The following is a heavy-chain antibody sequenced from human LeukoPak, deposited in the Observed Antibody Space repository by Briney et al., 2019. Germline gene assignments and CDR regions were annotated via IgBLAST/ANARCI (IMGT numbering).Heavy chain of an antibody. Sequence: GGSLRLSCAASGFTFSSYSMNWVRQAPGKGLEWVSYISSSSTIYYADSVKGRFTISRDNAKNSLYLQMNSLRAEDTAVYYCARDIRKGANWFDPWGQGTLVTVSS. CDR1: GFTFSSYS. CDR3: ARDIRKGANWFDP. D-gene: IGHD1-26*01. CDR2: ISSSSTI. J-gene: IGHJ5*02. V-gene: IGHV3-48*01.